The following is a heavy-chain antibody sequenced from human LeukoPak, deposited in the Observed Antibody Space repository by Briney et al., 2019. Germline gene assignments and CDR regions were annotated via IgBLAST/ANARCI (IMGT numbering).Heavy chain of an antibody. Sequence: SETLSLTCTVSGPSVTSTNYFWAWIRQPPGKGLEWIGTIHYSGTTYYNPSLESRLTISVDTSKKQFSLRLNSVTAADTSVYFCARRVYDDNPPWHWGPGTLVTVSS. CDR3: ARRVYDDNPPWH. V-gene: IGHV4-39*01. CDR1: GPSVTSTNYF. CDR2: IHYSGTT. J-gene: IGHJ4*02. D-gene: IGHD5/OR15-5a*01.